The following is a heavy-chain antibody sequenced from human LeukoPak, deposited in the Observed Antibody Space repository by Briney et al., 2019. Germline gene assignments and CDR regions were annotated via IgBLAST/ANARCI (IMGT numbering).Heavy chain of an antibody. CDR2: IYYSGST. CDR1: GGSISSGGYY. D-gene: IGHD6-19*01. V-gene: IGHV4-31*03. Sequence: PSETLSLTCTVSGGSISSGGYYWSWIRQHPGKGLEWIGYIYYSGSTYYNPSLKSRVTVSVDTSKNQFSLKLSSVTAADTAVYYCARGAVQYSYGPYKQWLVGNWFDPWGQGTLVTVSS. J-gene: IGHJ5*02. CDR3: ARGAVQYSYGPYKQWLVGNWFDP.